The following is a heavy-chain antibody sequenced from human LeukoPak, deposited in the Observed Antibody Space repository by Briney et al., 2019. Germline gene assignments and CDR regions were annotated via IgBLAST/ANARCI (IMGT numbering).Heavy chain of an antibody. CDR3: ARCWKGDYYDSSGNDLFDY. D-gene: IGHD3-22*01. CDR2: INPSGGST. Sequence: XTFTSXXMHWVRQAPGQGLEWMGIINPSGGSTSYAQKFQGRVTMTRDTSTSTVYMELSSLRSEDTAVYYCARCWKGDYYDSSGNDLFDYWGQGTLVTVSS. V-gene: IGHV1-46*01. J-gene: IGHJ4*02. CDR1: XTFTSXX.